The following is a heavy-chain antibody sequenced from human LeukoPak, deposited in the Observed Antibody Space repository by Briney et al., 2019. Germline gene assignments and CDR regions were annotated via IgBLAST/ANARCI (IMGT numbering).Heavy chain of an antibody. CDR2: ISGSGSTI. V-gene: IGHV3-48*04. Sequence: GSLRLSCAASGFTFSRYSIHWVRQAPGKGLEWVSYISGSGSTIYYADSVKGRFTISRDNAKNSLYLQMNSLRAEDTAVYYCARADYDYVWGSYRQYYFDYWGQGTLVTVSS. J-gene: IGHJ4*02. CDR3: ARADYDYVWGSYRQYYFDY. CDR1: GFTFSRYS. D-gene: IGHD3-16*02.